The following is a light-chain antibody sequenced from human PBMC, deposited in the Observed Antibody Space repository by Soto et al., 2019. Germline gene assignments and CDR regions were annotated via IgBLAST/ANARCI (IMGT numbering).Light chain of an antibody. V-gene: IGKV3-20*01. J-gene: IGKJ4*01. CDR2: GAS. CDR3: QQYGSSPLT. Sequence: EIVLTQSPGTLSLSPGESATLSCRASQSVSSSYLAWYQQKPGQAPRLLIYGASSRATGIPDRFNGSGSGTDFTLPISRLEPEDFAVYYCQQYGSSPLTFGGGTKVDIK. CDR1: QSVSSSY.